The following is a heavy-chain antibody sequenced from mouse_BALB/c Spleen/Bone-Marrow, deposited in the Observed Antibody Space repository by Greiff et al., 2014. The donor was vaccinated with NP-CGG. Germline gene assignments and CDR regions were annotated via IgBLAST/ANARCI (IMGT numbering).Heavy chain of an antibody. D-gene: IGHD2-14*01. J-gene: IGHJ3*01. CDR1: GYTFTSYW. CDR3: ERDYGSDAGFAGFVY. Sequence: VQLQQSGAELVKPGASVKLSCKASGYTFTSYWMHWVKQRPGQGLEWIGEINPSNGRTNYNEKFKSKATLTVDKSSSTAYMQLSSLTSEHSAVYDCERDYGSDAGFAGFVYWGQGTLSLSLQ. CDR2: INPSNGRT. V-gene: IGHV1S81*02.